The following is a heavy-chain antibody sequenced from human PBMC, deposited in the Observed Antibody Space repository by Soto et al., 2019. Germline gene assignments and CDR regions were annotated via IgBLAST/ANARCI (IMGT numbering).Heavy chain of an antibody. V-gene: IGHV3-30*18. CDR2: ISYDGSNK. D-gene: IGHD6-13*01. CDR1: GFTFSSYG. CDR3: AKDQSSLGLDY. J-gene: IGHJ4*02. Sequence: SLRLSCAASGFTFSSYGMHWVRQAPGKGLEWVAVISYDGSNKYYADSVKGRFTISRDNSKNTLYLQMNSLRAEDTAVYYCAKDQSSLGLDYWGQGTLVTVSS.